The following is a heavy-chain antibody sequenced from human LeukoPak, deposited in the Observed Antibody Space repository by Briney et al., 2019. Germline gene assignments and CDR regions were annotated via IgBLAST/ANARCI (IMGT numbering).Heavy chain of an antibody. CDR1: GGSFSGYY. Sequence: SETLSLTCAVYGGSFSGYYWSWIRQPPGKGLEWIGYIYYSGSTYYNPSLKSRVTISVDTSKNQFSLKLSSVTAADTAVYYCARDYGDARFDYWGQGTLVTVSS. J-gene: IGHJ4*02. V-gene: IGHV4-34*09. D-gene: IGHD4-17*01. CDR2: IYYSGST. CDR3: ARDYGDARFDY.